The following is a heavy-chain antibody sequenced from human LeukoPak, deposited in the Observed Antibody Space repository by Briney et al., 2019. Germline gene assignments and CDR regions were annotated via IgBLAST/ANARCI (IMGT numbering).Heavy chain of an antibody. CDR1: GGTFSSYA. D-gene: IGHD4-17*01. V-gene: IGHV1-69*10. Sequence: SVKVSCKASGGTFSSYAISWVRQAPGQGLEWMGGIIPIFGIANYAQKFQGRVTITADKSASTAYMELSSLRSEDTAVYYCARAYYGDYVHDAFDIWGQGTMITVSS. J-gene: IGHJ3*02. CDR3: ARAYYGDYVHDAFDI. CDR2: IIPIFGIA.